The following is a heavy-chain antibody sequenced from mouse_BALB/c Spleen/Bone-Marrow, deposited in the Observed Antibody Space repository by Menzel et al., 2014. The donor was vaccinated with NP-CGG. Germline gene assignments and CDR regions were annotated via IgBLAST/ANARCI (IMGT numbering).Heavy chain of an antibody. V-gene: IGHV2-9*02. D-gene: IGHD2-4*01. CDR1: GFSLPRFG. CDR2: IWAGGTT. J-gene: IGHJ4*01. CDR3: ARGDYDYAMDY. Sequence: VQLQQSGPGLVAPSQRLSITCTVSGFSLPRFGVHWVRQPPGKGLEWLGIIWAGGTTNYNSALMSRLSISKDNSKSQVFLKMNSLQTDDTAMYYCARGDYDYAMDYWGQGTSVTVSS.